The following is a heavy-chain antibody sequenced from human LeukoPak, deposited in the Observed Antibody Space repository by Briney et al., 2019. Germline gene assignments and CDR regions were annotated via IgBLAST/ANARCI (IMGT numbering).Heavy chain of an antibody. CDR3: ASPGHNNVWSIDY. V-gene: IGHV3-7*01. Sequence: GGSLRLSCAASGFTFSNYWMSWVRQAPGKGLEWVANIKQDGSEKYYVDSVKGRFTISRDNAKNSLYLQMNSLRAEDTAVFYCASPGHNNVWSIDYWGQGTLVTVAS. J-gene: IGHJ4*02. CDR1: GFTFSNYW. CDR2: IKQDGSEK. D-gene: IGHD6-19*01.